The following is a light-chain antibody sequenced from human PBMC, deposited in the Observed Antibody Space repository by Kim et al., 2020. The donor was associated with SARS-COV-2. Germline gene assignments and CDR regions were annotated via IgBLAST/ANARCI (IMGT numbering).Light chain of an antibody. Sequence: SVSPGQTVSITCSGDKLWDTYACWYQQKPGQSPVLVIYQDSKRPSGIPERFSGSNSGNTATLTISGTQAMDEADYYCQAWDSTYVVFGGGTQLTVL. CDR1: KLWDTY. CDR3: QAWDSTYVV. J-gene: IGLJ2*01. V-gene: IGLV3-1*01. CDR2: QDS.